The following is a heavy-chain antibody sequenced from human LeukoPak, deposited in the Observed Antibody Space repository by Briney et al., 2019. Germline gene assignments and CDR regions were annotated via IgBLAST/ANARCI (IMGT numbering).Heavy chain of an antibody. CDR2: ISAYNGNT. CDR1: GYTFTSYG. CDR3: ARDYKYSSSSLFYYYMDV. Sequence: ASVKVSCKASGYTFTSYGISWVRQAPGQGLEWMGWISAYNGNTNYAQKLQGRVTMTTDTSTSTAYMELRSLRSDDTAVYYCARDYKYSSSSLFYYYMDVWGKGTTVTVSS. J-gene: IGHJ6*03. V-gene: IGHV1-18*01. D-gene: IGHD6-6*01.